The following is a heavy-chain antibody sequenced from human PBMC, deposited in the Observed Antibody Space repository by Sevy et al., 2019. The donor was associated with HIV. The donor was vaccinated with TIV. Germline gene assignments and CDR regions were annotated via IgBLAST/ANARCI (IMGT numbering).Heavy chain of an antibody. Sequence: GGSLRLSCAASGFTFDTYAMHWVRQAPGKGLEWVSGINWIGAATGYADSVRGRFTISRDNAKNSLFLNMNSLRPEDTAFYYCAKDMSRWGTGTGLDYWGQGTLVTVSS. CDR2: INWIGAAT. D-gene: IGHD1-7*01. V-gene: IGHV3-9*01. CDR1: GFTFDTYA. CDR3: AKDMSRWGTGTGLDY. J-gene: IGHJ4*01.